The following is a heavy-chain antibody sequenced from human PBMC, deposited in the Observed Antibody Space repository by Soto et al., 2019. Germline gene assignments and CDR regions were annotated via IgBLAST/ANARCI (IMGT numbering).Heavy chain of an antibody. J-gene: IGHJ4*02. V-gene: IGHV1-8*01. CDR1: GYTFSNYD. Sequence: QVQLVQSGAELKKPGASVKVSCKASGYTFSNYDMNWVRQATGQGPEWIGWVNPNNGDTGYAQKFQGRVTLTTDSSTTTAYMELTSLRSEDTAIYYCAKVSRKGSATDFDYWGQGTLITVSS. CDR3: AKVSRKGSATDFDY. D-gene: IGHD3-10*01. CDR2: VNPNNGDT.